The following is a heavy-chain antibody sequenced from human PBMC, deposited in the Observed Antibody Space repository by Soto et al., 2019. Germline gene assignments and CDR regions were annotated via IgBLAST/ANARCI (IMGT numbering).Heavy chain of an antibody. D-gene: IGHD6-19*01. CDR3: ARRGSEEQWLVEYFDY. CDR2: IYYSGST. CDR1: GGSISSSSYY. V-gene: IGHV4-39*01. Sequence: QLQLQESGPGLVKPSETLSLTCTVSGGSISSSSYYWGWIRQPPGKGLEWIGSIYYSGSTYYNPSLKRRVTISVDTSKNQFSLKLSSVTAADTAVYYCARRGSEEQWLVEYFDYWGQGTLVTVSS. J-gene: IGHJ4*02.